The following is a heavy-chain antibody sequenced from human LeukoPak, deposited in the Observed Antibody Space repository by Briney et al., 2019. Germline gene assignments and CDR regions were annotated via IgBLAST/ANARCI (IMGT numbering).Heavy chain of an antibody. Sequence: SETLSLTCAFYGGSFSGYYWSWIRQPPGKGLEWIGEINHSGSTNYNPSLKSRVTISVDTSKNQFSLKLSSVTAADTAVYYCARATRALPLWGQGTLVTVSS. J-gene: IGHJ4*02. CDR2: INHSGST. CDR1: GGSFSGYY. V-gene: IGHV4-34*01. CDR3: ARATRALPL.